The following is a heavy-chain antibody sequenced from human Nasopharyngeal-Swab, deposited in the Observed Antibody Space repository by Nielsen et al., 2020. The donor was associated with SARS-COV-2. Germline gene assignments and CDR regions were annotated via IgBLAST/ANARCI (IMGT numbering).Heavy chain of an antibody. CDR1: GVSFSGYH. J-gene: IGHJ6*03. D-gene: IGHD2-2*01. Sequence: SDTLSLTFSLNGVSFSGYHWGWIRKSPGKRLEWIGDITRSGNTNYNPALKSRVIMSVATSKDEFSLKLTSVTAADTAIYFCARVNNGGGIVPASYSFFMDVWGKGTSVAVSS. V-gene: IGHV4-34*01. CDR2: ITRSGNT. CDR3: ARVNNGGGIVPASYSFFMDV.